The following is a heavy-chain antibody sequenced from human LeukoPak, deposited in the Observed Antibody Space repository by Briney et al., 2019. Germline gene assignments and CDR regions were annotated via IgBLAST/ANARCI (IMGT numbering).Heavy chain of an antibody. V-gene: IGHV4-59*01. J-gene: IGHJ4*02. Sequence: SETLSLTCSXSGGSIXXXXXXXXXXXXXXXLXXXXYIYYNGSTSHNPSLKXRLXISVGTSXKXFSLKLSSVTAADTAVYYCARDFNSRYGGRYLDYWGQGTLVTVSS. CDR3: ARDFNSRYGGRYLDY. CDR1: GGSIXXXX. D-gene: IGHD1-26*01. CDR2: IYYNGST.